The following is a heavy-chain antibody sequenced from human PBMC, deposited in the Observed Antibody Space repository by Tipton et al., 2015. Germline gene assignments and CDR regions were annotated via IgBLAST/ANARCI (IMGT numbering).Heavy chain of an antibody. CDR1: GFTLSRYA. D-gene: IGHD5-12*01. CDR2: ISSNGYNT. Sequence: SLRLSCSAAGFTLSRYAMNWVRQAPGKGLEYVSAISSNGYNTYYADSVKGRFTISRDNAKNSLYLQMNSLRAEDTAVYYCARGGSVFDSWGQGTLVTVSS. CDR3: ARGGSVFDS. V-gene: IGHV3-64*04. J-gene: IGHJ4*02.